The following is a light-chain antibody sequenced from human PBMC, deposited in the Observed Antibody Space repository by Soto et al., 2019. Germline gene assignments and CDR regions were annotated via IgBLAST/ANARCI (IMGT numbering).Light chain of an antibody. CDR2: GAS. J-gene: IGKJ5*01. CDR1: QRIISN. Sequence: ELVMTQSPVTLSVSPGERATLSCRASQRIISNLAWYQQKPGQAPRLLISGASTRATGIPARFSGSGSGTDFTLTISSLEPEDFAVYYCQQRSNWPITFGQGTRLEIK. CDR3: QQRSNWPIT. V-gene: IGKV3-15*01.